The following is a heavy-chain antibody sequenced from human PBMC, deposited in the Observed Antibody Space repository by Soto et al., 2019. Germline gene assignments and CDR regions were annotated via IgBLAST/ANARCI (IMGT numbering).Heavy chain of an antibody. CDR3: ARARGAAFDI. V-gene: IGHV3-7*01. D-gene: IGHD3-10*01. CDR2: IKQDGSEK. J-gene: IGHJ3*02. CDR1: GFTVSSYW. Sequence: GGYPRLCCAACGFTVSSYWMSWVRQAPGKGLEWVANIKQDGSEKYYVDSVKGRFTISRDNAKNSLYLQMNSLRAEDTAVYYCARARGAAFDIWGQGTMVTVSS.